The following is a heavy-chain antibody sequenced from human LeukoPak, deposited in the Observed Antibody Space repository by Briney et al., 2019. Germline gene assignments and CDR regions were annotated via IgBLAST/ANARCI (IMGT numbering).Heavy chain of an antibody. CDR2: FNPTLGIG. J-gene: IGHJ4*02. D-gene: IGHD3-22*01. V-gene: IGHV1-69*04. CDR3: ARTWKSNYYDSSGIDY. Sequence: ASVKASCKASGGSFLGGTSNKYAINWVRQAPGQGLEWLGRFNPTLGIGNYPQKFQGRVTITADESVSTAYMELSRLRSDDTAVYYCARTWKSNYYDSSGIDYRGQGTLVTVSS. CDR1: GGSFLGGTSNKYA.